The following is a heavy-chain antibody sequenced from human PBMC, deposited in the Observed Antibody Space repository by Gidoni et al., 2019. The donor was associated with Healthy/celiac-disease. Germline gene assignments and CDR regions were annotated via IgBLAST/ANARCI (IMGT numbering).Heavy chain of an antibody. Sequence: QVQLVQSGAEVKKPGSSVKVSCTASGGTFSSYAISWVRQAPGQGLEWMGGIIPIFGTANYAQKFQGRVTITADESTSTAYMELSSLRSEDTAVYYCARDIAEGSSGWYGLDYYGMDVWGQGTTVTVSS. CDR2: IIPIFGTA. D-gene: IGHD6-19*01. J-gene: IGHJ6*02. CDR1: GGTFSSYA. CDR3: ARDIAEGSSGWYGLDYYGMDV. V-gene: IGHV1-69*01.